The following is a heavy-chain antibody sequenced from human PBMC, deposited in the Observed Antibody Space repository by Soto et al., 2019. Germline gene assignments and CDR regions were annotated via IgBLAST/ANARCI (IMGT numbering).Heavy chain of an antibody. CDR2: ISYDGSNK. D-gene: IGHD5-12*01. Sequence: GGSLRLSCAASGFTFSSYAMHWVRQAPGKGLEWVAVISYDGSNKYYADSVKGRFTISRDNSKNTLYLQMNSLRAEDTAVYYCARVLVATILPYYFDYWGQGTLVTVSS. J-gene: IGHJ4*02. CDR1: GFTFSSYA. V-gene: IGHV3-30-3*01. CDR3: ARVLVATILPYYFDY.